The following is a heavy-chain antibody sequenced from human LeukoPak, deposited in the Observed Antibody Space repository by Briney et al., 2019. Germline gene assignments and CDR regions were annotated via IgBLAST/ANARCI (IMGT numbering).Heavy chain of an antibody. V-gene: IGHV3-9*01. Sequence: GGSLRLSCAASGFTFDDYAMHWVRQAPGKGLEWVSGISWNSGSIGYADSVKGRFTISRDNAKNSLYLQMNSLRAEDTALYYCAKADRDFWSGSDYWGQGTLVTVSS. CDR2: ISWNSGSI. CDR3: AKADRDFWSGSDY. D-gene: IGHD3-3*01. J-gene: IGHJ4*02. CDR1: GFTFDDYA.